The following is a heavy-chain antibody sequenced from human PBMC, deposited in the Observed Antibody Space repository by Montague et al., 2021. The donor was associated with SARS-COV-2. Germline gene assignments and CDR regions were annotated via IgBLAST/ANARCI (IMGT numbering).Heavy chain of an antibody. CDR1: GHSIWSSDW. V-gene: IGHV4-4*02. J-gene: IGHJ4*02. CDR3: ARGAPGY. CDR2: IYHSGST. Sequence: SETLSLTCSVSGHSIWSSDWWTWVRQPPGKGLEWIGEIYHSGSTTYNPSLKSRVTISVDKSKNQFSLTLTSLTAADTAVYYCARGAPGYWGQGTLVTVSS.